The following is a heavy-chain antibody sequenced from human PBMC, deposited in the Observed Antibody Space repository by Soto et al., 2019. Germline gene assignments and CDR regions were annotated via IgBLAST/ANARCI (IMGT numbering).Heavy chain of an antibody. J-gene: IGHJ4*02. CDR2: TTSHSVYI. D-gene: IGHD3-22*01. CDR3: VRWVSYGESGHYLRLVFDY. CDR1: GFSFDVHS. V-gene: IGHV3-21*01. Sequence: GGSLRLSCEASGFSFDVHSMNWVRQVPGRGLEWVASTTSHSVYIWYADSVRGRFTISRDNAKNSVYMQLSGLRDDATAVYYCVRWVSYGESGHYLRLVFDYWGQGALVTVSS.